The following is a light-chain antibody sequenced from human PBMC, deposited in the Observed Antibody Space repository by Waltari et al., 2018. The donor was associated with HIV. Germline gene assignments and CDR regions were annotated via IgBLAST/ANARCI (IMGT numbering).Light chain of an antibody. Sequence: IVLTQSPGTLSLSPAARATLSCRASQSVSSTYLAWYHQQPGQAPRLLIHGTSSRATGIPDRFSGSGSGTDFTLTITRLGPEDFGVYYCQQFGSPPWTFGQGTKVEIK. V-gene: IGKV3-20*01. CDR2: GTS. CDR3: QQFGSPPWT. CDR1: QSVSSTY. J-gene: IGKJ1*01.